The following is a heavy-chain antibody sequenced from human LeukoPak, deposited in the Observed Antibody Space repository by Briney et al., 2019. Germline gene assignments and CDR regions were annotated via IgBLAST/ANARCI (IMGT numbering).Heavy chain of an antibody. CDR1: GDSVSSNSAA. Sequence: SQTLSLTCAISGDSVSSNSAAWNWIRQSQSRGLEWLERTYYRSKLYNDYAVSVKSRITINPDTSKNQFSLQLNSVTPEDTAIYYCARGGGVTVAGNLGYWGQGTLVTVSS. V-gene: IGHV6-1*01. CDR3: ARGGGVTVAGNLGY. D-gene: IGHD6-19*01. J-gene: IGHJ4*02. CDR2: TYYRSKLYN.